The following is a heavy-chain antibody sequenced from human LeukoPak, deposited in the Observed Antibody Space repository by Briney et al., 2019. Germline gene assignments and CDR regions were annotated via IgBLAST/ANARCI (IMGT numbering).Heavy chain of an antibody. Sequence: GGSLRLSCAASGFTFSSSWMSWVRQAPGKGLEWVANIKEDGGEKYYVDSVKGRFTISRDNAKNSLYLQMNSLRAEDTAVYHCAEGSGDYLDYWGQGTLVTVSS. CDR3: AEGSGDYLDY. D-gene: IGHD3-10*01. CDR1: GFTFSSSW. J-gene: IGHJ4*02. V-gene: IGHV3-7*02. CDR2: IKEDGGEK.